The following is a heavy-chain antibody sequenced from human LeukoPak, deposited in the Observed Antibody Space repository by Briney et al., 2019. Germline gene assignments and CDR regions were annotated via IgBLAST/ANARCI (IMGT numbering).Heavy chain of an antibody. V-gene: IGHV3-30*04. J-gene: IGHJ4*02. CDR3: AKDLERHIVVVTASAVDY. CDR1: GFTFSSYA. Sequence: PGGPLRLSCAASGFTFSSYAMHWVRQAPGKGLEWVAVISYDGSNKYYADSVKGRFTISRDNSKNTLYLQMNSLRAEDTAVYYCAKDLERHIVVVTASAVDYWGQGTLVTVSS. CDR2: ISYDGSNK. D-gene: IGHD2-21*02.